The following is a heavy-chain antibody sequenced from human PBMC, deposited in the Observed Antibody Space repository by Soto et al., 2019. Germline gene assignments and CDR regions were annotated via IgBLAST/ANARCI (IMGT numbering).Heavy chain of an antibody. V-gene: IGHV3-30*03. D-gene: IGHD1-1*01. Sequence: GGSLRLSCAASGFTFSSYGMHWVRQAPGKGLEWVAVISYDGTEKYHADSVKGRFTISRDNSKNTLYLQVNSLRAEDTAVYYCARKPETGTTVPVEYWGQGTLVTVSS. J-gene: IGHJ4*02. CDR2: ISYDGTEK. CDR3: ARKPETGTTVPVEY. CDR1: GFTFSSYG.